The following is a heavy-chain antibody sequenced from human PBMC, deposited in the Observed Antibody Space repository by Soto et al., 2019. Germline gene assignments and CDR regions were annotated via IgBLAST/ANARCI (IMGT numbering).Heavy chain of an antibody. V-gene: IGHV3-23*01. CDR1: GFTFSSYA. CDR3: AKDPRTLIAARQDACDY. D-gene: IGHD6-6*01. CDR2: ISGSGGST. J-gene: IGHJ4*02. Sequence: GGSLRLSCAASGFTFSSYAMSWVRQAPGKGLEWVSAISGSGGSTYYADSVKGRFTISRDNSKNTLYLQMNSLRAEDTAVYYCAKDPRTLIAARQDACDYWGQGTLVTVSS.